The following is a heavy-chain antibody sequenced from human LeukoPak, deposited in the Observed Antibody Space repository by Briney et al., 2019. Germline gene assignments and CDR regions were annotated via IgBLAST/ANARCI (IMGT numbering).Heavy chain of an antibody. CDR3: ARHRSDGGERTWFDP. V-gene: IGHV4-39*01. D-gene: IGHD3-10*01. CDR2: IYYSGST. CDR1: GGSISSNSYY. Sequence: KPSETLSLTCAVSGGSISSNSYYWGWIRQPPGKGLEWIGSIYYSGSTYYNPSLKSRVTISVDTSKNQFSLKLSSVTAADTAVYYCARHRSDGGERTWFDPWGQGTLVTVSS. J-gene: IGHJ5*02.